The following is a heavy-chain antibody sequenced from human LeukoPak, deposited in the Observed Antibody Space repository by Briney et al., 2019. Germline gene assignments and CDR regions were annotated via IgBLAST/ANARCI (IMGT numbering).Heavy chain of an antibody. CDR2: VYSDGVT. CDR1: GDSIRNNY. CDR3: ARISSGSSWYWFDP. V-gene: IGHV4-4*07. D-gene: IGHD6-13*01. Sequence: PSETLSLTCTVSGDSIRNNYWSWIRQPAGQGLEWIGRVYSDGVTRYNPPLKSRVTISVDMSKNRFSLTLNSATAADTAVYYCARISSGSSWYWFDPWGQGTLVTVSS. J-gene: IGHJ5*02.